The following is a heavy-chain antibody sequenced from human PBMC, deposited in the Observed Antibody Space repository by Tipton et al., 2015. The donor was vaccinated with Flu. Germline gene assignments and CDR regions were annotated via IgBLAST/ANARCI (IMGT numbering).Heavy chain of an antibody. CDR2: ISHTGTT. D-gene: IGHD1-26*01. Sequence: LSLTCTVSGGSISRYYWSWIRQPPGKGLEWIGSISHTGTTNSNPSLKSRVTISVDTSKNHFSLKLTSVTAADTAIYYCARDRWEYASGFDSWGQGTLVTVSP. CDR3: ARDRWEYASGFDS. CDR1: GGSISRYY. J-gene: IGHJ4*02. V-gene: IGHV4-59*12.